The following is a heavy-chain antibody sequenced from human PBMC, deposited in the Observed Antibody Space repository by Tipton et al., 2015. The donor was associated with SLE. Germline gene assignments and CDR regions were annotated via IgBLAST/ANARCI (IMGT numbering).Heavy chain of an antibody. J-gene: IGHJ5*02. D-gene: IGHD3-3*01. CDR3: ARRGLRFLEWSFSS. V-gene: IGHV1-69*01. CDR2: IIPIFGTA. CDR1: GGTFSSYA. Sequence: QVQLVQSGPEVKKPGSSVKVSCKASGGTFSSYAISWVRQAPGQGLEWMGGIIPIFGTANYAQKFQGRVTITADESTSTAYMELSSRRSEATAVFYVARRGLRFLEWSFSSWGQGTLVTVSS.